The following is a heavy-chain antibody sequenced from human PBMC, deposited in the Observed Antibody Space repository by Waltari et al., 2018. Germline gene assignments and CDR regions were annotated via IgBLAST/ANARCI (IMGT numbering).Heavy chain of an antibody. V-gene: IGHV3-30*01. CDR3: ARDRGSHCSSSSCYDTFDY. J-gene: IGHJ4*02. Sequence: QVQLVESGGGVVQPGKSLKLSCAASGFTFSNHAMHWVRQAPGKGLGWVAVISSDGKYDDDSDSVRGRFTISRDNSKNTLYLQMDNLRAGDTAVYYCARDRGSHCSSSSCYDTFDYWGQGTLVTVSS. CDR1: GFTFSNHA. D-gene: IGHD2-2*01. CDR2: ISSDGKYD.